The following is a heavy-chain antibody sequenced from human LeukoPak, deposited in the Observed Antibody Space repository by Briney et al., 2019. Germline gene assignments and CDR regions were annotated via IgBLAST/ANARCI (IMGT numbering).Heavy chain of an antibody. CDR2: TSTGNGNT. D-gene: IGHD1-26*01. CDR3: ARRDGRSFDY. J-gene: IGHJ4*02. CDR1: GYMFTTHA. V-gene: IGHV1-3*04. Sequence: ASVKVSCKASGYMFTTHAIHWVRQAPGQRLEWMGWTSTGNGNTKYSQKFQGRATLIRDTSANTAYVELSSLTYEDTAVYYCARRDGRSFDYWGQGTLVTVSS.